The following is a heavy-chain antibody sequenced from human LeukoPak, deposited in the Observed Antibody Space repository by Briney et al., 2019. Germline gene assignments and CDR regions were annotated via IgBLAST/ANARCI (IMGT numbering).Heavy chain of an antibody. CDR3: ASEFYYGGI. V-gene: IGHV3-23*01. D-gene: IGHD2-21*01. Sequence: SGGSLRLSCAASGFTFSSYAMSWVRQAPGKGLEWVSAISGRDDSTYYADSVKGRFTFSRDNSKNTLYLQMNSLRAEDTAVYYCASEFYYGGIWGQGTMVTVSS. CDR2: ISGRDDST. CDR1: GFTFSSYA. J-gene: IGHJ3*02.